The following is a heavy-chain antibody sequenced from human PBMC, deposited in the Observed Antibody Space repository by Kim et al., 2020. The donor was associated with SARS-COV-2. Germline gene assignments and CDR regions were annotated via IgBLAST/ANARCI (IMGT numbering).Heavy chain of an antibody. CDR1: GFTFSSYG. V-gene: IGHV3-30*18. CDR2: ISYAGSNK. Sequence: GGSLRLSCAASGFTFSSYGMHWVRQAPGKGLEWVAVISYAGSNKYYADSVKGRFTISRDNSKNSLYLQINSLSAADTAVYCCAKDLPVFERYYFYPMDV. CDR3: AKDLPVFERYYFYPMDV. D-gene: IGHD2-21*01. J-gene: IGHJ6*01.